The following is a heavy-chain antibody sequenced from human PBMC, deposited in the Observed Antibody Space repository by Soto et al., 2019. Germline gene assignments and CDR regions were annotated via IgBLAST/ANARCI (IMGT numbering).Heavy chain of an antibody. D-gene: IGHD2-8*01. J-gene: IGHJ4*02. CDR2: VYSNGHT. CDR3: ASLTNGRPGDY. CDR1: GDSISNKNYH. V-gene: IGHV4-39*01. Sequence: SETLSLTCTVSGDSISNKNYHWGWTRQPPGKGLEWIGTVYSNGHTYHNPSLKSLLAMAVDTSKNQFSLSLISLTAADTAVYLCASLTNGRPGDYWGQGTLVTVSS.